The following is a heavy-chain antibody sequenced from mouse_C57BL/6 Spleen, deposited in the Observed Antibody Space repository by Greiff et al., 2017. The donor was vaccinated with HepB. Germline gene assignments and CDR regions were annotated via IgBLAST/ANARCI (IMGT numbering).Heavy chain of an antibody. CDR1: GYAFSSSW. CDR3: ARDSSGYVAFDY. CDR2: IYPGDGDT. V-gene: IGHV1-82*01. Sequence: QVQLKESGPELVKPGASVKISCKASGYAFSSSWMNWVKQRPGKGLEWIGRIYPGDGDTNYNGKFKGKATLTADKSSSTAYMQLSSLTSEDSAVYFCARDSSGYVAFDYGGQGTTPTVSS. D-gene: IGHD3-2*02. J-gene: IGHJ2*01.